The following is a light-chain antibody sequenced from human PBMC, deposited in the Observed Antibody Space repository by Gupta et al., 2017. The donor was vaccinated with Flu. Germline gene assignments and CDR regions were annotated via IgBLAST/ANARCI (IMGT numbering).Light chain of an antibody. CDR2: AAS. Sequence: SSLVSSVGDRVTITCRASQSISIYLNWYQQKPGKAPKLLIYAASSWQSGVPSRFSGSGSGTDFTLTISSRQPEDFATYYCQQSYSTPPITFGQGTRLEIK. V-gene: IGKV1-39*01. CDR3: QQSYSTPPIT. J-gene: IGKJ5*01. CDR1: QSISIY.